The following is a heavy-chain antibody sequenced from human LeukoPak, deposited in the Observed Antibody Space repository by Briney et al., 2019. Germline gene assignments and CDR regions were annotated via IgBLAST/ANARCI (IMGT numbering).Heavy chain of an antibody. CDR2: IKQDGSEK. CDR3: VRGLDRNTSPLDY. V-gene: IGHV3-7*03. D-gene: IGHD2-2*01. J-gene: IGHJ4*02. Sequence: PGGSLRLSCAASGFASSSYWMSWVRQAPGKGLEWVANIKQDGSEKYYVDSVKGRFTISRDNAKNSLYLQMNSLRAVDTAVYYCVRGLDRNTSPLDYWGQGTLVTVSS. CDR1: GFASSSYW.